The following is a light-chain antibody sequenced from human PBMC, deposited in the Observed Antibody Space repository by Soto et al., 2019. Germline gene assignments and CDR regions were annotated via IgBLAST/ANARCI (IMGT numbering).Light chain of an antibody. Sequence: QSVLTQPPSVSGAPGQRVTISCTGSSSNIGTGYDVHWYQQLPGTAPKLLIYGNSNRPSGVPDRFSGSKSGTSASLAITGLQAEDEADYYCQSFDSSSFYVCGIRNK. CDR3: QSFDSSSFYV. V-gene: IGLV1-40*01. CDR1: SSNIGTGYD. J-gene: IGLJ1*01. CDR2: GNS.